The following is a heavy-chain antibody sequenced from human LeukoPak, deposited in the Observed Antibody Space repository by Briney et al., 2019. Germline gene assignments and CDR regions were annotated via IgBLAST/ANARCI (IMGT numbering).Heavy chain of an antibody. CDR1: GFSFSTSW. J-gene: IGHJ4*02. CDR3: AREGYYGSGSPPSLYFDY. Sequence: PGGSLRLSCAASGFSFSTSWMTWVRQAPGKGLEWVAVTSSDLNVKLYADSVKGRFTISRDNSRSTLYLQMNSLRPEDTAIYYCAREGYYGSGSPPSLYFDYWGQGTLVTVSS. V-gene: IGHV3-30*03. CDR2: TSSDLNVK. D-gene: IGHD3-10*01.